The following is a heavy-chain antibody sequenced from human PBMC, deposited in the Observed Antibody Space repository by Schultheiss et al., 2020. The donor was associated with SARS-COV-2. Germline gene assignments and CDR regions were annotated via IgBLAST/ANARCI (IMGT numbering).Heavy chain of an antibody. CDR2: IYTSGST. CDR3: ARFGNYYDSSGFKNYFDY. J-gene: IGHJ4*02. D-gene: IGHD3-22*01. CDR1: GGSFSGYY. V-gene: IGHV4-59*10. Sequence: PETLSLTCAVYGGSFSGYYWSWIRQPAGKGLEWIGRIYTSGSTNYNPSLKSRVTISVDTSKNQFSLKLSSVTAADTAVYYCARFGNYYDSSGFKNYFDYWGQGTLVTVSS.